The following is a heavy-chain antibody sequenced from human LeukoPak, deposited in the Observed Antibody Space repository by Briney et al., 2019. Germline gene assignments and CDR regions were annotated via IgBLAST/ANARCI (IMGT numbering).Heavy chain of an antibody. V-gene: IGHV4-59*01. CDR1: GVSISSYY. D-gene: IGHD2-2*01. CDR3: ARDIRDIVVVPAADPQLSRLGWFDP. Sequence: SETLSLTCTVSGVSISSYYWGWIRPPPGKGLEWIVYIYYSGNTNSNTSLKSRVNISVDTSKNQFSLELSSVTAADTAVYYCARDIRDIVVVPAADPQLSRLGWFDPWGQGTLVTVSS. J-gene: IGHJ5*02. CDR2: IYYSGNT.